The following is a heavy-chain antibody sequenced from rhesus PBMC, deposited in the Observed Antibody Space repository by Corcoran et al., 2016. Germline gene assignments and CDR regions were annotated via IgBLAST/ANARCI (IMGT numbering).Heavy chain of an antibody. CDR2: IFGSSGRT. CDR1: GYSISSNY. Sequence: QVQLQESGPGLVKPSETLSLTCAVSGYSISSNYWSWIRQPPGKGLEWIGYIFGSSGRTHYNPSLKSRVTISTDTSKNQFSLKLSSVAAADTAVYYCARDGENWGDLDYWGQGVLVTVSS. V-gene: IGHV4-147*01. J-gene: IGHJ4*01. D-gene: IGHD3-34*01. CDR3: ARDGENWGDLDY.